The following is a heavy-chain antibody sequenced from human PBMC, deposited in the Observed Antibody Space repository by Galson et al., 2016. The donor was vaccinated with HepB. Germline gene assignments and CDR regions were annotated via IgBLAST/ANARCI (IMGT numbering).Heavy chain of an antibody. CDR3: AREGVADCSGGSCDSSIYYNGMDV. D-gene: IGHD2-15*01. CDR1: GFTFSTYA. Sequence: SLRLSCAASGFTFSTYAMHWVRQAPGKGLEWVAIISYDGTNEGYADSVKGRFTISRDNSKNTLFLQMISLRAEGTAVYYCAREGVADCSGGSCDSSIYYNGMDVWGQGTAVTVSS. V-gene: IGHV3-30*04. J-gene: IGHJ6*02. CDR2: ISYDGTNE.